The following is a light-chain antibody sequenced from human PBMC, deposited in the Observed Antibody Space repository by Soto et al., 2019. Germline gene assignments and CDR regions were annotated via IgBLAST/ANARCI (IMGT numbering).Light chain of an antibody. J-gene: IGKJ1*01. CDR1: QGITNG. CDR3: QEADGFPWR. CDR2: GAS. Sequence: DIQMTQSPSSVSVSVGDSVTMTCRASQGITNGLAWYQQKPGKAPKPLIYGASSLQSGVPSRFSGGGSGTEFILTITGLQTEDFATYFCQEADGFPWRFGHGTRVEMK. V-gene: IGKV1-12*02.